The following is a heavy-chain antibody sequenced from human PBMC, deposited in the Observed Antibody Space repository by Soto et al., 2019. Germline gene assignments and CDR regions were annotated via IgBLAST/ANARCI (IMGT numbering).Heavy chain of an antibody. D-gene: IGHD3-16*02. CDR2: IYYSGST. V-gene: IGHV4-59*08. Sequence: PSETLSLTCTVSGGSISSYYWSWIRQPPGKGLEWIGYIYYSGSTNYNPSLKSRVTISVDTSKNQFSLKLSSVTAADTAVYYFARHSRIYDYIWGSYRSNFDYWGQGTLVTVSS. CDR3: ARHSRIYDYIWGSYRSNFDY. J-gene: IGHJ4*02. CDR1: GGSISSYY.